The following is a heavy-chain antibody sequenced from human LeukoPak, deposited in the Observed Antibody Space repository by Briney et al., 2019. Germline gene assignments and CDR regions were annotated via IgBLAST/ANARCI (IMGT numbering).Heavy chain of an antibody. CDR3: ARETKATVVTPVGFDY. CDR1: GFTFSSYS. D-gene: IGHD4-23*01. V-gene: IGHV3-21*01. J-gene: IGHJ4*02. CDR2: ISSSSSYI. Sequence: KSGGSLRLSCAASGFTFSSYSMNWVRQAPGKGLEWVSSISSSSSYIYYADSVKGRFTISRDNAKNSLYLQMNSLRAEDTAVYYCARETKATVVTPVGFDYWGQGTLVTVSS.